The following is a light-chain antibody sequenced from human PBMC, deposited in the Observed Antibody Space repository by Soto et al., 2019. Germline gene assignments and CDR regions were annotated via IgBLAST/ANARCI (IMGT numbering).Light chain of an antibody. Sequence: QLVLTQSPSASASLGASVKLTCTLSSGHSSYAIAWHQQQPEKGPRYLMKLNSDGSHSKGDGIPDRFSGSSSGAERYLTIYSLQSEDEDDYYCQTWGTGIYVVFGGGTKVTVL. CDR2: LNSDGSH. CDR3: QTWGTGIYVV. J-gene: IGLJ2*01. CDR1: SGHSSYA. V-gene: IGLV4-69*01.